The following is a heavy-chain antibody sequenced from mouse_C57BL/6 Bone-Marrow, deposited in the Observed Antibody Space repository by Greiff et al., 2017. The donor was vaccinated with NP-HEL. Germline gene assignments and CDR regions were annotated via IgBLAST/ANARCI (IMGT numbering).Heavy chain of an antibody. Sequence: VQLQQSGPGLVQPSQSLSITCTVSGFSLTSYGVHWVRQSPGKGLEWLGVIWRGGSTDYNAAFMSRLSITKDNSKSQVFFKMNSLQADDTAIYYCAKKNGSSYWYFDVWGTGTTVTVSS. D-gene: IGHD1-1*01. CDR1: GFSLTSYG. V-gene: IGHV2-5*01. CDR2: IWRGGST. CDR3: AKKNGSSYWYFDV. J-gene: IGHJ1*03.